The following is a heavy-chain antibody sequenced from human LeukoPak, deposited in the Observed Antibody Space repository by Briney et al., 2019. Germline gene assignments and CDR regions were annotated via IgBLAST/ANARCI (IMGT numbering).Heavy chain of an antibody. CDR1: GGTFSSYA. CDR3: ARFPLGDYDFDY. CDR2: IIPILGIA. D-gene: IGHD4-17*01. J-gene: IGHJ4*02. Sequence: GASVKVSCKASGGTFSSYAISWVRQAPGQGLEWMGRIIPILGIANYAQKFQGRVTITADKSTSTAYMELSSLRSEDTAVYYCARFPLGDYDFDYWGQGTLVTVSS. V-gene: IGHV1-69*04.